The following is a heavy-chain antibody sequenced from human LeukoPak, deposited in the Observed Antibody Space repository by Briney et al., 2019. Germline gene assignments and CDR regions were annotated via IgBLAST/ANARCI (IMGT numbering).Heavy chain of an antibody. D-gene: IGHD1-1*01. Sequence: GGPVRHSCAASGFTVSSNYMSWVRQAPGKGLEWVSVIYSGGSTYYADSVKGRFTISRDNSKNTLYLQMNSLRAEDTAVYYCASRYLRVYWGQGTLVTVSS. V-gene: IGHV3-66*01. CDR1: GFTVSSNY. CDR2: IYSGGST. J-gene: IGHJ4*02. CDR3: ASRYLRVY.